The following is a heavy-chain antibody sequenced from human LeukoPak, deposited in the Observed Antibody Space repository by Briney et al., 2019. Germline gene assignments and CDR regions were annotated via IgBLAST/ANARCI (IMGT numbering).Heavy chain of an antibody. D-gene: IGHD3-22*01. J-gene: IGHJ6*02. Sequence: GGSLRLSCAASGFTFSSYAMSWVRQAPGKGLEWVSAISGSGGSTYYADSVKGRFTISRDNSKNTLYLQMNSLRAEDTAVYYCAKASHYYDSSGYYFGGMDVWGQGTTVTVSS. CDR2: ISGSGGST. V-gene: IGHV3-23*01. CDR3: AKASHYYDSSGYYFGGMDV. CDR1: GFTFSSYA.